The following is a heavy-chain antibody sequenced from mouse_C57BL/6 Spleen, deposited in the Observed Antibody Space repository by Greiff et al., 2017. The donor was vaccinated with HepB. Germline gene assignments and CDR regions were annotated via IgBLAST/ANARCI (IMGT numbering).Heavy chain of an antibody. CDR3: ARGIYYDYFDY. V-gene: IGHV3-6*01. Sequence: EVKLVESGPGLVKPSQSLSLTCSVTGYSITSGYYWNWIRQFPGNQLEWMGYISYDGSNNYNPSLKNRISITRDTSKNQFFLKLNSVTTEDTATYYCARGIYYDYFDYWGQGTTLTVSS. J-gene: IGHJ2*01. D-gene: IGHD2-4*01. CDR1: GYSITSGYY. CDR2: ISYDGSN.